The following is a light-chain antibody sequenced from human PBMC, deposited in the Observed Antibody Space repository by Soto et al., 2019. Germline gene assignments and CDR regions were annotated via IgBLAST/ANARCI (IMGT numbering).Light chain of an antibody. CDR2: DVN. CDR1: TAVAGYNS. J-gene: IGLJ2*01. CDR3: CSYAGSVA. V-gene: IGLV2-11*01. Sequence: QSALTQPRSVSGSPGQSVAISCTGITAVAGYNSVSWYQQHPGKAPKLLIYDVNRRPSGVPDRFSGSKSGNTASLTISGLQAEDEADYYCCSYAGSVAFGGGTKLTVL.